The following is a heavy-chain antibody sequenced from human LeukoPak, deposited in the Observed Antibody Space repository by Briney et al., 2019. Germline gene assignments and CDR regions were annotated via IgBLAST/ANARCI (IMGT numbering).Heavy chain of an antibody. CDR3: ARDGSISNFGVLNNYYMDV. Sequence: GGSLRLSCAASGFTFSSYSMNWVRQAPGKGLEWVSYISSSSSTMYYADSVKGRFTISRDNAKNSLYLQMNSLKDEDTAVYYCARDGSISNFGVLNNYYMDVWGKGTTVTVSS. D-gene: IGHD3-3*01. CDR1: GFTFSSYS. J-gene: IGHJ6*03. V-gene: IGHV3-48*02. CDR2: ISSSSSTM.